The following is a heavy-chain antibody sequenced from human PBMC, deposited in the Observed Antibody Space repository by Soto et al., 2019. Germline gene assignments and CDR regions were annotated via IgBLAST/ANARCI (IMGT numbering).Heavy chain of an antibody. CDR1: GGSISSSTYY. CDR3: ARPHGDPLGY. V-gene: IGHV4-39*01. Sequence: QLQLQESGPGLVKPSETLSLTCTVSGGSISSSTYYWGWIRQPPGKGLDWIGSISYSRSTYYNPSLKSRANISVDTSKNQFSLKLSSVTAADTAVYYCARPHGDPLGYWGQGTLVTVSS. J-gene: IGHJ4*02. CDR2: ISYSRST. D-gene: IGHD4-17*01.